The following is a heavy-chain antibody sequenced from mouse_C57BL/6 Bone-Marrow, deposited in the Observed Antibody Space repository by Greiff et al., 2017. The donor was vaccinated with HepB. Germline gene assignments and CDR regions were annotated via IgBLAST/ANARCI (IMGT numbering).Heavy chain of an antibody. CDR1: GFTFSDYG. CDR3: ARRVGYSFDY. Sequence: EVKLLESGGGLVKPGGSLKLSCAASGFTFSDYGMHWVRQAPEKGLEWVAYISSGSSTIYYADTVKGRFTISRDNAKNTLFLQMTSLRSEDTAMYYCARRVGYSFDYWGQGTTLTVSS. J-gene: IGHJ2*01. CDR2: ISSGSSTI. D-gene: IGHD3-2*02. V-gene: IGHV5-17*01.